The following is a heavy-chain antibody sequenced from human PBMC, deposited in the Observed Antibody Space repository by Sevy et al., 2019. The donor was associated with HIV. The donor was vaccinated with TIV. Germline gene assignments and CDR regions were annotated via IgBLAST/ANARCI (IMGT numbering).Heavy chain of an antibody. CDR2: ISSSGSSI. CDR3: TRNTAAFDNGFDP. Sequence: GGSLRLSCTASGFTFSSYDMNWVRQAPGKGLEWVSKISSSGSSIYYADSVKGGFTISRDNAKNYLNLQMNSLRAEDTAVYYCTRNTAAFDNGFDPWGQGTLVSVSS. J-gene: IGHJ5*02. D-gene: IGHD3-3*02. V-gene: IGHV3-48*03. CDR1: GFTFSSYD.